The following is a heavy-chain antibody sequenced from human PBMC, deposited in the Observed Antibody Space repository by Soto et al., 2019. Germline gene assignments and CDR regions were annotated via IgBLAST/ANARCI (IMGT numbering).Heavy chain of an antibody. Sequence: SETLSLTCTVSGDSISGYYWSWLRQPPGKGLEYIGYVYYTGSTNYNPSLKSRVTISVDTSKNQFSLKLSSVTAADTAVYYCARHTSSRDYGDFDYWGQGTLVTVSS. CDR2: VYYTGST. V-gene: IGHV4-59*08. D-gene: IGHD3-3*01. J-gene: IGHJ4*02. CDR3: ARHTSSRDYGDFDY. CDR1: GDSISGYY.